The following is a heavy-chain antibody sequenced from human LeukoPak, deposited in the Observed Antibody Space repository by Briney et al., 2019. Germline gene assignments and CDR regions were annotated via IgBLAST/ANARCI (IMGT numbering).Heavy chain of an antibody. CDR2: IYYSGST. Sequence: PSETPPLTCTVSGGSISSYYWSWIRQPPGKGLEWIGYIYYSGSTNYNPSLKSRVTISVGTSKNQFSLKLSSVTAADTAVYYCARLDTYYYDSAPTYAFDIWGQGTMVTVSS. D-gene: IGHD3-22*01. CDR1: GGSISSYY. V-gene: IGHV4-59*01. J-gene: IGHJ3*02. CDR3: ARLDTYYYDSAPTYAFDI.